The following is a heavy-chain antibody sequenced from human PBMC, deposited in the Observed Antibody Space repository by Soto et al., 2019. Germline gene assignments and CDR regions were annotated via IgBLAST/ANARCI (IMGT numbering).Heavy chain of an antibody. V-gene: IGHV5-51*01. D-gene: IGHD6-19*01. CDR1: GYGFTTYW. J-gene: IGHJ4*02. CDR2: IWPGDSDT. CDR3: ARLQAPGSSSGFDY. Sequence: GESLKISCKASGYGFTTYWIGWVRQMPGKGLEWMGIIWPGDSDTRYSPSFQGQVTISADKSISATFLQWANLTASDTAIYYCARLQAPGSSSGFDYWGQGTLVTVSS.